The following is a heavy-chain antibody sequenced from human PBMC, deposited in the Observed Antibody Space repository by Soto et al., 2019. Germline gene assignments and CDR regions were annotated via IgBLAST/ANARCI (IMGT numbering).Heavy chain of an antibody. D-gene: IGHD5-18*01. Sequence: GGSLRLSCAASGFTFSSYSMNWVRQAPGKGLEWVSYISSSSSTIYYADSVKGRFTISRDNAKNSLYLQMNSLRDEDTAVYYCARDGSGTAIGDAFDIWGQGTMVTVSS. CDR1: GFTFSSYS. CDR2: ISSSSSTI. V-gene: IGHV3-48*02. CDR3: ARDGSGTAIGDAFDI. J-gene: IGHJ3*02.